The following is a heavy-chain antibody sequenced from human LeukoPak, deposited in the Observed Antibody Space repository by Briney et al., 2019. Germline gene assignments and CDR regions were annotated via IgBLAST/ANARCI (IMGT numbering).Heavy chain of an antibody. J-gene: IGHJ6*03. CDR3: ARDRRGVGYRLQYYYYSYMDV. D-gene: IGHD5-24*01. Sequence: GGSLRLACAAAGFTFSSYWMTWVRQAPGKGLEWVANIKEDGREKYYVASVKGRFPISRDKAKNSLYLQMNSLRAEDTAVYYYARDRRGVGYRLQYYYYSYMDVWGKGTTVTVSS. CDR2: IKEDGREK. V-gene: IGHV3-7*01. CDR1: GFTFSSYW.